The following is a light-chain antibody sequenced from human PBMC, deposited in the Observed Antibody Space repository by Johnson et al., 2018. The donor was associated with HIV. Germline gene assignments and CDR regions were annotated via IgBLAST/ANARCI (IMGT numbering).Light chain of an antibody. Sequence: SVLTQPPSVSAAPGQKVTISCSGSSSNIGNNYVSWYQQLPGTAPKLLIYDTSKRPSGIPDRFSGSKSGTSATLGITGLQTGDEADYYCGTWDSSLSAYVFGTGTKVTVL. CDR1: SSNIGNNY. V-gene: IGLV1-51*01. CDR3: GTWDSSLSAYV. CDR2: DTS. J-gene: IGLJ1*01.